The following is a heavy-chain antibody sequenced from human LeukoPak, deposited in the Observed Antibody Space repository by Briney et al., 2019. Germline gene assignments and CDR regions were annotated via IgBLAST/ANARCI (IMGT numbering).Heavy chain of an antibody. D-gene: IGHD6-13*01. CDR3: ARLWDSSTGDFDY. V-gene: IGHV1-2*02. Sequence: ASVKVSCKASGYTFTGYYMHWVRQAPGQGLEWMGWINPNSGGTNYAQKFQGRVTMTRDTSISTAYMELSRLRSDDTATYYCARLWDSSTGDFDYWGQGTLVTVSS. CDR1: GYTFTGYY. CDR2: INPNSGGT. J-gene: IGHJ4*02.